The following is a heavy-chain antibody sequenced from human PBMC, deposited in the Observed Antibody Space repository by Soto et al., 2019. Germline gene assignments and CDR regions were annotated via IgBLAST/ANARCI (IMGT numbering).Heavy chain of an antibody. CDR1: GFTVSDS. J-gene: IGHJ4*02. V-gene: IGHV3-53*01. D-gene: IGHD6-19*01. Sequence: PGGSLRLSCSVAGFTVSDSMSWVRQAPGKGLECVSFIHSDGSTHYTDSVGGRFTISRDNSKNTLHLQMDRVRVDDTGVYFCARDASGPFDYWGQGTLVTVSS. CDR2: IHSDGST. CDR3: ARDASGPFDY.